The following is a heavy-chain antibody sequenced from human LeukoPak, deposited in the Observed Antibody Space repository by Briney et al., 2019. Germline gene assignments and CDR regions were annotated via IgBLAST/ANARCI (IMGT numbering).Heavy chain of an antibody. Sequence: PGGSLRLSCAASGFTFSSYAMSWVRQAPGKGLEWVSAISGSGGSTYYADSVKGRFTISRDNSKNTLYLQMNSLRAEDTAVYYCAKGLGYCSSTSCPEGDAFDIWGQGTMVTVSS. D-gene: IGHD2-2*01. V-gene: IGHV3-23*01. CDR2: ISGSGGST. CDR1: GFTFSSYA. J-gene: IGHJ3*02. CDR3: AKGLGYCSSTSCPEGDAFDI.